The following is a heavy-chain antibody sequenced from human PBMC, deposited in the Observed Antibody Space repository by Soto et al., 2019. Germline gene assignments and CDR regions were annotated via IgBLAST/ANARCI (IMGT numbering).Heavy chain of an antibody. Sequence: LPSIVSWVYIGSRSYHRTRLRQHPGKGLEWIGFLYYNGTPYYSPSLKSRIVISADTSNNQFSLILSSVTAADTAVYYCAFDAETLIRRASNAFDFLVQGSMVT. CDR2: LYYNGTP. J-gene: IGHJ3*01. CDR1: WVYIGSRSYH. V-gene: IGHV4-31*03. D-gene: IGHD3-9*01. CDR3: AFDAETLIRRASNAFDF.